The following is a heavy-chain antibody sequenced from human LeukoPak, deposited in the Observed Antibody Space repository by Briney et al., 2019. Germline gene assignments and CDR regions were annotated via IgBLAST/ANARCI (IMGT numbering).Heavy chain of an antibody. V-gene: IGHV3-48*01. CDR1: GFTFSSFS. Sequence: PGGSLRLSCAASGFTFSSFSMNWVRQAPGKGLEWVSFITGSSSTIYYADSVKGRYTISRDNSKNTLYLQMDSLRAEDTAIYYCAKDLGLSVGTTPFDFWGQGTLVTVSS. D-gene: IGHD1-26*01. CDR3: AKDLGLSVGTTPFDF. J-gene: IGHJ4*02. CDR2: ITGSSSTI.